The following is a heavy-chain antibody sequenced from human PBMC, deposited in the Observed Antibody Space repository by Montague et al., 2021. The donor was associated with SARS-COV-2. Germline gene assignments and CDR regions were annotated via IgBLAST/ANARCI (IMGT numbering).Heavy chain of an antibody. Sequence: SETLSLTCSVSGGSISSSYWSWIRQPAGKGLEWIGRIYTSGSTNYNPSLKSRVTISVDTSKNQFSLKLSSVTAADTAVYYCARAKGSRYYYDSSGYYRDRGYYYYYYGMDVWGQGTTVTVSS. D-gene: IGHD3-22*01. CDR3: ARAKGSRYYYDSSGYYRDRGYYYYYYGMDV. CDR1: GGSISSSY. CDR2: IYTSGST. V-gene: IGHV4-4*07. J-gene: IGHJ6*02.